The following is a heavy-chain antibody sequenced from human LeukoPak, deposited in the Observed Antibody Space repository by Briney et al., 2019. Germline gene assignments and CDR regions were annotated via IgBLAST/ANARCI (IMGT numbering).Heavy chain of an antibody. CDR3: ARAGAASYYYYYYYMDV. J-gene: IGHJ6*03. CDR1: GFTFSSYE. V-gene: IGHV3-48*03. D-gene: IGHD2-15*01. CDR2: ISSSGSTI. Sequence: GGSLRLSCAASGFTFSSYEMNWVRQAPGKGLEWVSYISSSGSTIYYADSVKGRFAISRDNAKNSLYLQMNSLRAEDTAVYYCARAGAASYYYYYYYMDVWGKGTTVTVSS.